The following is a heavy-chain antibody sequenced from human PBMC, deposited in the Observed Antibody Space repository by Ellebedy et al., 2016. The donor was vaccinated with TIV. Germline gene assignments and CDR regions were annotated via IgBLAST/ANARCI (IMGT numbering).Heavy chain of an antibody. J-gene: IGHJ4*02. CDR2: IYSSGRT. CDR1: GGSVSSTNYY. V-gene: IGHV4-61*01. Sequence: MPSETLSLTCTVSGGSVSSTNYYWTWLRQPPGKGLEWVGYIYSSGRTDYKHSLKSRMAISVDTSKNQFSLKLSSVNAADTAVYFWARDIELRSWGQGSLVTVSS. D-gene: IGHD2-15*01. CDR3: ARDIELRS.